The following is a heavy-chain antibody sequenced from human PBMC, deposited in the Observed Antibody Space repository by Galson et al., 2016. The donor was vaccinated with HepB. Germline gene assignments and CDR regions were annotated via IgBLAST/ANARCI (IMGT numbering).Heavy chain of an antibody. J-gene: IGHJ4*02. V-gene: IGHV4-38-2*02. CDR2: IYHSGST. CDR1: GYSISSGYY. CDR3: AGTYPDYGGFLDY. Sequence: SETLSLTCTVSGYSISSGYYWGWIRQPPGKGLEWIGSIYHSGSTYYNPSLKSRVTISVDTSKKQFSLKLSSVTAADTAVYYCAGTYPDYGGFLDYWGQGTLVTVSS. D-gene: IGHD4-23*01.